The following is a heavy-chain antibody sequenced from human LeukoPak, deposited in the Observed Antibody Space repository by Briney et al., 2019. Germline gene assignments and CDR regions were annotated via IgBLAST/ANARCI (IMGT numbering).Heavy chain of an antibody. CDR3: ARGPDSSGRGGFIWGYY. J-gene: IGHJ4*02. CDR2: IIPILGTA. Sequence: SVKVSCKASGGTFSSYAISWVRQAPGQGLEWMGGIIPILGTANYAQKFQGRVTITADESTSTAYMELSSLRSEDTAVYYCARGPDSSGRGGFIWGYYWGQGTLVTVSS. CDR1: GGTFSSYA. V-gene: IGHV1-69*13. D-gene: IGHD6-19*01.